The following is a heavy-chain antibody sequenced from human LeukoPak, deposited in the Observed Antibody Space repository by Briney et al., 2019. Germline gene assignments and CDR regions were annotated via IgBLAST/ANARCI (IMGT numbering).Heavy chain of an antibody. Sequence: GGSLRLSCAASGFTCSSYWMSWVHQAPGKGLEWVANIKEDGSEKYYVDSVKGRFTISRDNAKNSLYLQMNSLRAEDTAVYYCARDRVTMVRGVNYYFDYWGQGTLVTVSS. J-gene: IGHJ4*02. CDR2: IKEDGSEK. CDR1: GFTCSSYW. V-gene: IGHV3-7*05. CDR3: ARDRVTMVRGVNYYFDY. D-gene: IGHD3-10*01.